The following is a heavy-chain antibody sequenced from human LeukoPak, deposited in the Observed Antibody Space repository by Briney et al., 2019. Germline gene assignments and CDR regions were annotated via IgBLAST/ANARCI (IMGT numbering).Heavy chain of an antibody. CDR3: AKDYCGGDCYYFDY. Sequence: PGGSLRLSCGTSGFTSSSYGIHWVRQAPGKGLEWVAVIWYDGTKKYYADSVKGRFTISRDNSKNTLYLQMNSLRAEDTAVYYCAKDYCGGDCYYFDYWGQGILVTVSS. V-gene: IGHV3-33*06. CDR2: IWYDGTKK. D-gene: IGHD2-21*02. J-gene: IGHJ4*02. CDR1: GFTSSSYG.